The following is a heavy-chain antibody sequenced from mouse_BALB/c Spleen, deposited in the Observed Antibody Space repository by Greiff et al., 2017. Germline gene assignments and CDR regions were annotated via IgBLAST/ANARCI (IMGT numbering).Heavy chain of an antibody. D-gene: IGHD2-3*01. CDR3: ARGGIYDGYYYAMDY. Sequence: VQLQQSGPGLVKPSQSLSLTCTVTGYSITSDYAWNWIRQFPGNKLEWMGYISYSGSTSYNPSLKSRISITRDTSKNQFFLQLNSVTTEDTATYYCARGGIYDGYYYAMDYWGQGTSVTVSS. J-gene: IGHJ4*01. CDR2: ISYSGST. CDR1: GYSITSDYA. V-gene: IGHV3-2*02.